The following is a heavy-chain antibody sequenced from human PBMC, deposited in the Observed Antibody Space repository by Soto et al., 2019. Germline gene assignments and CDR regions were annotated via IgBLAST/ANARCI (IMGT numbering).Heavy chain of an antibody. CDR3: ASIAARPLFYYYMDV. V-gene: IGHV4-59*01. D-gene: IGHD6-6*01. CDR2: IYYSGST. Sequence: SETLSLTCTVSGGSISSYYWSWIRQPPGKGLEWIGYIYYSGSTNYNPSLKSRVTISVDTSKNQFSLKLSSVTAADTAVYYCASIAARPLFYYYMDVWGKGTTVTVSS. J-gene: IGHJ6*03. CDR1: GGSISSYY.